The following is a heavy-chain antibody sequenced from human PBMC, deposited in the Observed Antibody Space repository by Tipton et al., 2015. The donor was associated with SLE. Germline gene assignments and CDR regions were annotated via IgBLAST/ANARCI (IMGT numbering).Heavy chain of an antibody. CDR3: PRESI. J-gene: IGHJ3*02. CDR2: IYSSGDR. V-gene: IGHV4-4*07. Sequence: TLSLTCTVSGGSISFDYWSWIRQSAGRGLEWIGRIYSSGDRDYNPSLRSRVTMSIDASQNRVSLRLISVTAADTAVYYCPRESIWGQGTMVTVSS. CDR1: GGSISFDY.